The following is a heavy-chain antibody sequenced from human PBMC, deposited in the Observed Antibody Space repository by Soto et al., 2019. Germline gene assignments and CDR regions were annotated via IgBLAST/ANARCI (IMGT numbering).Heavy chain of an antibody. V-gene: IGHV4-31*03. CDR3: ARDLRFLEWLSPLTKYYYYYGMDV. D-gene: IGHD3-3*01. Sequence: QVQLQESGPGLVKPSQTLSLTCTVSGGSISSGGYYWSWIRQHPGKGLEWIGYIYYSGSTYYNPSLKSRVTISVDTSKHQFSLKLSSVTAADTAVYYCARDLRFLEWLSPLTKYYYYYGMDVWGQGTTVTVSS. J-gene: IGHJ6*02. CDR1: GGSISSGGYY. CDR2: IYYSGST.